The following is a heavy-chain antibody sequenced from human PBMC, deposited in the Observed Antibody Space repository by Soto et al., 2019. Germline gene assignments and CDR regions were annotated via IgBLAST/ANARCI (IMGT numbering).Heavy chain of an antibody. CDR2: ISSSSSTI. CDR3: ARRERELRTLGY. J-gene: IGHJ4*02. V-gene: IGHV3-48*01. CDR1: GFTFSSYS. Sequence: EVQLVESGGGLVQPGGSLRLSCAASGFTFSSYSMNWVRQAPGKGLEWVSYISSSSSTIYYADSVKGRFTLSRDNAKNSLYLQKNSLKAEDPAVYYCARRERELRTLGYWGQGTLVTVS. D-gene: IGHD1-26*01.